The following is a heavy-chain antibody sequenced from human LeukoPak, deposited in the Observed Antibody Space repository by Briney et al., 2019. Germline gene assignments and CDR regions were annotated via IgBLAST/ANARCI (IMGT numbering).Heavy chain of an antibody. V-gene: IGHV1-69*13. Sequence: SVKVSCKASGGTFSSYAISWVRQSPGQGLEWMGGIIPIFGTANYAQKFQGRVTITADESTSTAYMELSSLRSEDTAVYYCASDLKGGGAFDISGQGTMVTVSS. CDR2: IIPIFGTA. D-gene: IGHD3-16*01. CDR3: ASDLKGGGAFDI. J-gene: IGHJ3*02. CDR1: GGTFSSYA.